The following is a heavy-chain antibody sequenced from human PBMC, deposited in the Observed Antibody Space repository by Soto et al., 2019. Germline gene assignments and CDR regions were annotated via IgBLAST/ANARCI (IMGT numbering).Heavy chain of an antibody. CDR2: TYYRSKWYN. CDR3: ARLPVRSGIAVAGDFDY. CDR1: GDSVSSNSAA. J-gene: IGHJ4*02. Sequence: SQTLSLTCAISGDSVSSNSAAWNWIRQSPSRGLEWLGRTYYRSKWYNDYAVSVKSRITINPDTSKNQFSLQLNSVTPEDTAVYYCARLPVRSGIAVAGDFDYWGQGTLVTVSS. V-gene: IGHV6-1*01. D-gene: IGHD6-19*01.